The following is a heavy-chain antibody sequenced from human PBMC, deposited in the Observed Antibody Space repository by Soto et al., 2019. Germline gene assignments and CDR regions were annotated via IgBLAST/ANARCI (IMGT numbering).Heavy chain of an antibody. CDR1: GGSISSGGYY. J-gene: IGHJ3*02. D-gene: IGHD6-6*01. CDR3: ARVGISSSDAFDI. CDR2: IYHSGNT. V-gene: IGHV4-31*02. Sequence: SLYLTWRVSGGSISSGGYYWSWILQLPGKDLEWIGYIYHSGNTYYNSSLKSRLTISVDTSKNQFSLKLTSVTAADTAVYYCARVGISSSDAFDIWGQGTMVTVSS.